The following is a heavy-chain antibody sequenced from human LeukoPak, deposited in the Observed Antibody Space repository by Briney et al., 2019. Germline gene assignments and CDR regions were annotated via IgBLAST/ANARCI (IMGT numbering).Heavy chain of an antibody. D-gene: IGHD3-10*01. J-gene: IGHJ4*02. CDR1: GGSISSGGHY. V-gene: IGHV4-31*01. Sequence: PSQTLSLTCTVSGGSISSGGHYWGWIRQRPGKGLEWIGYIYYSGTTYYNPSLQSQVTISVDTSKNQFSLKLSSVTAADTAVYYCARSNYGSGSYHNNWGQGTLVTVSS. CDR2: IYYSGTT. CDR3: ARSNYGSGSYHNN.